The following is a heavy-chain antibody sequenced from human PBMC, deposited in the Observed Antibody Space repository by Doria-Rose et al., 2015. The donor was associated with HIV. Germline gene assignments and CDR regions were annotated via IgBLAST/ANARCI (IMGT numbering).Heavy chain of an antibody. V-gene: IGHV2-26*01. Sequence: SGPVLVKPTETLTLTCTVSGVSLSSPGMGVSWIRQPPGKALEWLANNFSDDERSYKTSLKSRLTNSRGTSKSQVVLTMTDMDPVDTATYYCARIKSSRWYHKYYFDFWGQGTLVIVSA. CDR1: GVSLSSPGMG. J-gene: IGHJ4*02. D-gene: IGHD6-13*01. CDR3: ARIKSSRWYHKYYFDF. CDR2: NFSDDER.